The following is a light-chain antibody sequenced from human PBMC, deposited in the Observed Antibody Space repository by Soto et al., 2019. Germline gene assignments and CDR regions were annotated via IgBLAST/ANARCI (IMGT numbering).Light chain of an antibody. CDR2: AAS. CDR1: QSISNY. J-gene: IGKJ2*01. Sequence: DIQMTQSPSSLSASVGDRVTITCRASQSISNYLNWYQHKPGKAPNLLIYAASTLQSGVPSRFSGSRSGTDFTLTITHLQPEDFASYYCQQSYISPPTFGQGTKLEIK. CDR3: QQSYISPPT. V-gene: IGKV1-39*01.